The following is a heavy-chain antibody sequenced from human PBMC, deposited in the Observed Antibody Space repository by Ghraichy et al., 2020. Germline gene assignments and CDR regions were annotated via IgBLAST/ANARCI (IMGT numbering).Heavy chain of an antibody. CDR3: VRHRIRVAATGAVDY. CDR2: VYSSGTT. V-gene: IGHV4-59*08. CDR1: GGSTSGYY. D-gene: IGHD1-26*01. J-gene: IGHJ4*02. Sequence: SETLSLTCSVSGGSTSGYYWSWIRQPPGKGLEWIGFVYSSGTTNYNPSLKSRVTILLDTSKNQFSLKLSSVTAADTAVYYCVRHRIRVAATGAVDYWGQGTLVTVSS.